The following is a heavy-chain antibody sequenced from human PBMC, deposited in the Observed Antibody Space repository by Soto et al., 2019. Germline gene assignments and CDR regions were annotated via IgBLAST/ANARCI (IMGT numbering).Heavy chain of an antibody. V-gene: IGHV3-30*03. CDR1: GFTFSSYG. D-gene: IGHD2-2*01. CDR3: AVGYCSSTSCYAPRLYYYGMDV. J-gene: IGHJ6*02. CDR2: ISYDGSNK. Sequence: GGSLRLSCAASGFTFSSYGMHWVRQAPCKGLEWVAVISYDGSNKYYADSVKGRFTISRDNSKNTLYLQMNSLRAEDTAVYYCAVGYCSSTSCYAPRLYYYGMDVWGQGTTVTVSS.